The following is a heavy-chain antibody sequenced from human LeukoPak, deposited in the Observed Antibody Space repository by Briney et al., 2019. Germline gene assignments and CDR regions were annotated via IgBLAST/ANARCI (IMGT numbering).Heavy chain of an antibody. CDR1: GFTFSSYG. Sequence: PGGSLRLSCAASGFTFSSYGMHWVRQAPGKGLECAAVIWYDGSNKYYADSVKGRFTISRDNSKSTLHLQINSLRVEDTAVYYCAKGEVLQDFWSGFGPYYFDYWGQGSLVTVSS. J-gene: IGHJ4*02. V-gene: IGHV3-33*06. CDR2: IWYDGSNK. D-gene: IGHD3-3*01. CDR3: AKGEVLQDFWSGFGPYYFDY.